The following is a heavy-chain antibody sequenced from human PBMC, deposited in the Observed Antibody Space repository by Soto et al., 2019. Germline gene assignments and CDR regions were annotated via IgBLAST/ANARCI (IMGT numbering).Heavy chain of an antibody. V-gene: IGHV3-48*03. CDR1: GFTFSSYE. Sequence: PGGSLRLSCAASGFTFSSYEMNWVRQAPGKGLEWVSYISSSGSTIYYADSVKGRFTISRDNAKNSLYLQMNSLRAEDTAVYYCARDRSSGWFPYYYGMDVWGQGTTVTVSS. CDR2: ISSSGSTI. D-gene: IGHD6-19*01. J-gene: IGHJ6*02. CDR3: ARDRSSGWFPYYYGMDV.